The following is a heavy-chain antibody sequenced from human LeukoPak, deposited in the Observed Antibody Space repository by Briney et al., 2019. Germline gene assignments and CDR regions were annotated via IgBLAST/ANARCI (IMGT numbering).Heavy chain of an antibody. V-gene: IGHV3-30*03. CDR2: ISYDGSNK. D-gene: IGHD3-16*02. J-gene: IGHJ4*02. CDR3: ARGDYVWGSYRYTAEYYFDY. Sequence: PGGSLRLSCAASGFTFSSYSMNWVRQAPGKGLEWVAVISYDGSNKYYADSVKGRFTISRDNSKNTLYLQMNSLRAEDTAVYYCARGDYVWGSYRYTAEYYFDYWGQGTLVTVSS. CDR1: GFTFSSYS.